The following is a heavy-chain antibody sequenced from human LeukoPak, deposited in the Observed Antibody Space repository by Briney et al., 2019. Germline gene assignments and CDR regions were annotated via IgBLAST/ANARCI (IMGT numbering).Heavy chain of an antibody. J-gene: IGHJ4*02. CDR3: ARVTGYMIEDYFDY. CDR1: GVSISNSSYY. Sequence: NPSETLSLTCTVSGVSISNSSYYWGWIRQPPGKGLEWIGYIYYSGSTNYKPSLKSRVTISVETSKNQFSLKLRSVTAADTAVYYCARVTGYMIEDYFDYWGQGTLVTVSS. V-gene: IGHV4-61*05. CDR2: IYYSGST. D-gene: IGHD3-22*01.